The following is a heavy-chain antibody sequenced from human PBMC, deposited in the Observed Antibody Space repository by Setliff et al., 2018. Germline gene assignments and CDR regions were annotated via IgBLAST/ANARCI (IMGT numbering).Heavy chain of an antibody. CDR2: VIQGGSG. CDR3: ARAGAPISHDQWFES. J-gene: IGHJ5*01. V-gene: IGHV3-30*13. CDR1: GFTFRDYS. D-gene: IGHD1-26*01. Sequence: GGSLRLSCVASGFTFRDYSMAWVRQVSGKGLEWVAAVIQGGSGLYADSVRGRSTISRDNSKNSIFLQMNTLRAEDTAVYYCARAGAPISHDQWFESWGQGTLVTVSS.